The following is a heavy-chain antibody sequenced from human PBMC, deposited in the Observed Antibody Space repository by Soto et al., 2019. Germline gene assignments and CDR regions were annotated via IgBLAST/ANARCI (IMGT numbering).Heavy chain of an antibody. V-gene: IGHV2-5*02. CDR1: GFSLSTSGVG. CDR3: ARTQLDHKDRIWYFDL. D-gene: IGHD1-1*01. J-gene: IGHJ2*01. CDR2: IYWDDDK. Sequence: GSGPTLVNPTQTLTLTCTFSGFSLSTSGVGVGRIRQPPGKALEWLALIYWDDDKRYSPSLKSRLTISKDTSKNQVVLTMTNMDPVDTATYYCARTQLDHKDRIWYFDLWGRGTLVTVSS.